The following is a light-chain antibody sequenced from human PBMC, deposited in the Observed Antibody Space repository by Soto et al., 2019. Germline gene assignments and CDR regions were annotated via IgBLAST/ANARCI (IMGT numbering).Light chain of an antibody. CDR1: QSVSSD. V-gene: IGKV3-15*01. Sequence: EIVMTQSPATLSVSPGERAILSCRASQSVSSDLAWYKQKPGQAPRLLIYGASTRATGFPARFGGSGSGTEFTLTISSLQSEDFAVYYCLQYNNWPLTFGGGTKVEIK. CDR2: GAS. J-gene: IGKJ4*01. CDR3: LQYNNWPLT.